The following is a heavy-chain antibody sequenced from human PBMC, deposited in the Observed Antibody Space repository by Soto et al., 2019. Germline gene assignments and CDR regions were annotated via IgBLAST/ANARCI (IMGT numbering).Heavy chain of an antibody. CDR1: EFTFSNYA. CDR3: ARGTGPYSYYGLDV. CDR2: ISYDGNNK. Sequence: QVQLVDSGGGVVQPGRSLRLSCAASEFTFSNYAMHWVRQAPGKGLEWVAAISYDGNNKYYADSVKGRFTFSRDNSKSTLYRQMNSLRAEDTAVYYCARGTGPYSYYGLDVWGQGTTVTVSS. V-gene: IGHV3-30-3*01. J-gene: IGHJ6*02.